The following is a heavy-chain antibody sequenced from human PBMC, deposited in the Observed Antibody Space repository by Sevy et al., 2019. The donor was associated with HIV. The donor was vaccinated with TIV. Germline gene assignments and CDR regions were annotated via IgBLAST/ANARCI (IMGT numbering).Heavy chain of an antibody. J-gene: IGHJ6*02. V-gene: IGHV4-34*01. Sequence: SETLSLTCAVYGGSFSGYYWSWIRQPPGKGLEWIGEINHSGSTNYNPSLKSRVTISVDTSKNQFSLKLSSVTAADTAVYYCAGGLDYYGSGSLFYGMDVWGQGTTVTVSS. D-gene: IGHD3-10*01. CDR1: GGSFSGYY. CDR3: AGGLDYYGSGSLFYGMDV. CDR2: INHSGST.